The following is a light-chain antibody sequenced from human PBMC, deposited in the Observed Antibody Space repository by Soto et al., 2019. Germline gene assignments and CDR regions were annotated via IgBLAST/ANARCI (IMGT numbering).Light chain of an antibody. J-gene: IGKJ1*01. Sequence: DIQMTQSPSTLSASLGDRVTITCRASQNIDTWLAWHQQNPCQVPKLLISKASSSEGGVPSRFSGSGSGTDFTLTIRSLQPDDSATYYCKQYNSYRAFGQGTQVDIK. CDR2: KAS. CDR1: QNIDTW. CDR3: KQYNSYRA. V-gene: IGKV1-5*03.